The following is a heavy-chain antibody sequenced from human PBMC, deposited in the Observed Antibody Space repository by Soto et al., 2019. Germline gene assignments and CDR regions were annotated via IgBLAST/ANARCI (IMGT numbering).Heavy chain of an antibody. CDR1: GDSITSNSYF. D-gene: IGHD2-8*02. CDR2: IYYSGTT. Sequence: LSLTCTVSGDSITSNSYFWAWIRQPPGKGLEWIGSIYYSGTTYYNPSLKSRVTISVDTSKNQFSLKLTSVTAADTAVYYCARDKITGLFDYWGQGTLVTVSS. V-gene: IGHV4-39*07. J-gene: IGHJ4*02. CDR3: ARDKITGLFDY.